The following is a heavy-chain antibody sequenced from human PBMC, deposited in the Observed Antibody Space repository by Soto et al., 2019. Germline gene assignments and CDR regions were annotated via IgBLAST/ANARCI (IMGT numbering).Heavy chain of an antibody. J-gene: IGHJ6*02. CDR1: GGSFSGYY. CDR3: ASGDNYGGVYYYYGMDV. Sequence: ETLSLTCAVYGGSFSGYYWSWIRQPPGKGLEWIGEINHSGSTNYDPSLKSRVTISVDTSKNQFSLKLSSVTAADTAVYYCASGDNYGGVYYYYGMDVWGQGTTVTVSS. D-gene: IGHD5-18*01. V-gene: IGHV4-34*01. CDR2: INHSGST.